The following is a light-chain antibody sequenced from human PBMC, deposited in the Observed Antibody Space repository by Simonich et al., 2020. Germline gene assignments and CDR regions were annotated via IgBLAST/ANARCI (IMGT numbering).Light chain of an antibody. CDR3: SSYTSSSTWV. CDR1: SSDVGGYNY. Sequence: QSALTQPASVSGSPGQSITISFTGTSSDVGGYNYVSWYQQHPGKAPKLMIDDVSQRPSGVSNRFSGSRSGNTASLTISGLQAEDEADYYCSSYTSSSTWVFGGGTKLTVL. CDR2: DVS. V-gene: IGLV2-14*01. J-gene: IGLJ3*02.